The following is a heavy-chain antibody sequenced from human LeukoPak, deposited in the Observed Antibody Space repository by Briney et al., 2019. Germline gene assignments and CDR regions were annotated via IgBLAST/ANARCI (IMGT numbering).Heavy chain of an antibody. V-gene: IGHV3-48*04. D-gene: IGHD2-2*01. CDR2: ISGGSSTI. Sequence: GSLRLSCAASGFTFSTYSMNWVRQAPGKGLEWVSYISGGSSTIYYADSVKGRFTISRDNAKNSLYLQMNSLRAEDTAVYYCARYYQLLDYWGQGTLVTVST. CDR1: GFTFSTYS. CDR3: ARYYQLLDY. J-gene: IGHJ4*02.